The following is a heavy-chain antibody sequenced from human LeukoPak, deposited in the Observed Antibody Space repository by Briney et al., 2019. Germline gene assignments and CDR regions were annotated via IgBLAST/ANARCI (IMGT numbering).Heavy chain of an antibody. V-gene: IGHV3-30*03. D-gene: IGHD3-10*01. Sequence: PGGSLRLSCAASGFTFSTYAMHWVRQAPGKGLEWVAIISYDGTNKYFADSVRDRFTISRDNSKNTLYLQMNSLRAEDTAMYYCATLVRGVAHWGQGTLVTVSS. CDR2: ISYDGTNK. CDR3: ATLVRGVAH. J-gene: IGHJ4*02. CDR1: GFTFSTYA.